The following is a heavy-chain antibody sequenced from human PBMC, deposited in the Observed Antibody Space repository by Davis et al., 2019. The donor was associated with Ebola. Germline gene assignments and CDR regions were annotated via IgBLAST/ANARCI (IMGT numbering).Heavy chain of an antibody. J-gene: IGHJ6*02. CDR2: IIPLFGTT. D-gene: IGHD2-15*01. CDR3: ARDSGYCSGGSCYSYGMDV. V-gene: IGHV1-69*05. CDR1: GGNFNSYV. Sequence: SVKVSCKASGGNFNSYVITWVRQAPGQGLECMGGIIPLFGTTNYAQKFQGRVTMTRDTSTSTVYMELSSLRSEDTAVYYCARDSGYCSGGSCYSYGMDVWGQGTTVTVSS.